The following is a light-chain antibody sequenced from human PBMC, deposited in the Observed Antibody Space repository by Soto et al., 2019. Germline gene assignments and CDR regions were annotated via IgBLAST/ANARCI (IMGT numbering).Light chain of an antibody. CDR3: QQYDNWPIT. CDR2: GAS. V-gene: IGKV3-15*01. J-gene: IGKJ5*01. Sequence: EFVLTQSPGTLSLSPWERATLSCRASQTVRNNYLAWYQQKPGQAPRLLIYGASNRATDIPGRFSGSGSGTEFTLTISSLQSEDFAVYYCQQYDNWPITFGQGTRLEIK. CDR1: QTVRNN.